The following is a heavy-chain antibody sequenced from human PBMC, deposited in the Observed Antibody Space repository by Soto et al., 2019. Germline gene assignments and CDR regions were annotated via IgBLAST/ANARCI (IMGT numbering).Heavy chain of an antibody. CDR1: GCSISSGGYS. V-gene: IGHV4-30-2*02. CDR3: ARSHPLARRYYYYGMDV. CDR2: IYHSGST. J-gene: IGHJ6*02. Sequence: SETLSLTCAVSGCSISSGGYSWSWIRQPPGKGLEWIGYIYHSGSTYYNPSLKSRVTISVDTSKNQFSLKLSSVTAADTAVYYCARSHPLARRYYYYGMDVWGQGTTVTVSS.